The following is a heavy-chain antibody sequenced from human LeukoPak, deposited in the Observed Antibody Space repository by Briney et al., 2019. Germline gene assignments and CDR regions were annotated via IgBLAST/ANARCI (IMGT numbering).Heavy chain of an antibody. D-gene: IGHD4-17*01. CDR3: ARDRGCGDEGLDY. J-gene: IGHJ4*02. CDR2: ITWHSGSI. Sequence: PGGSLRLSCAASGFTFDDYAMHWVRQAPGKGLEWVSGITWHSGSIDYADSVKGRFTISRDNAKNSLYLQVNSLRAEDTALYYCARDRGCGDEGLDYWGQGTLVTVSS. V-gene: IGHV3-9*01. CDR1: GFTFDDYA.